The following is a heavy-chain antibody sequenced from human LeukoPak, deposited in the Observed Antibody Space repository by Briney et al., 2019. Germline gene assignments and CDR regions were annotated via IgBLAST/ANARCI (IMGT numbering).Heavy chain of an antibody. V-gene: IGHV3-23*01. Sequence: GSLRLSCAASEFTGFTFSGSAMSWVRQAPGKGLEWVSAISGSGAATFYADSVKGRFTISRDNSKNTLYLQMNSLRAEDTAVYYCAKVRGLVVTAFDIWGQGTMVTVSS. J-gene: IGHJ3*02. CDR3: AKVRGLVVTAFDI. CDR1: EFTGFTFSGSA. CDR2: ISGSGAAT. D-gene: IGHD3-22*01.